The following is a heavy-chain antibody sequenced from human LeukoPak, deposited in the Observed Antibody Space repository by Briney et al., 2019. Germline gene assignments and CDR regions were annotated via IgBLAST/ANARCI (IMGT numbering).Heavy chain of an antibody. J-gene: IGHJ4*02. D-gene: IGHD1-20*01. CDR3: ARVTGLARDLDY. CDR2: INHSGST. CDR1: GGSFSGYY. V-gene: IGHV4-34*01. Sequence: SETLSLTSAVYGGSFSGYYWSWIRQPPGKGLEWIGEINHSGSTNYNPSLKSRVTISVDTSKNQFSLKLSSVTTAATAVYYCARVTGLARDLDYWGQGTLVTVSS.